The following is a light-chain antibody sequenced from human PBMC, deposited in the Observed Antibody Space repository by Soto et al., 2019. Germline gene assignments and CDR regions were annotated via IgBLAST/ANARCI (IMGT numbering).Light chain of an antibody. J-gene: IGLJ1*01. CDR2: EIN. CDR1: SRDVGAYDY. V-gene: IGLV2-8*01. CDR3: SSFAGSNNFPYV. Sequence: QSALGQPPSASGSPGHSFTISCTGTSRDVGAYDYVSWYQQHPGKAPKLMIYEINKRPSGVPDRFSGSKSGNTASLTVSGLQAEDEADYYSSSFAGSNNFPYVFGTGTKVTVL.